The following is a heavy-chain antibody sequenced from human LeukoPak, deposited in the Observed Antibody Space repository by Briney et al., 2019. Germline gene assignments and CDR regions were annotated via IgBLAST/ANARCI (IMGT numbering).Heavy chain of an antibody. V-gene: IGHV3-23*01. J-gene: IGHJ5*02. Sequence: GGSLRLSCAASGFTFSSYAMSWVRQAPGKGLEWVSAISGSGGSTYYADSVKGRFTISRGNSKNTLYLQMNSLRAEDTAVYYCAGSWDIVVVPAAMPCWFDPWGQGTLVTVSS. CDR3: AGSWDIVVVPAAMPCWFDP. CDR2: ISGSGGST. D-gene: IGHD2-2*01. CDR1: GFTFSSYA.